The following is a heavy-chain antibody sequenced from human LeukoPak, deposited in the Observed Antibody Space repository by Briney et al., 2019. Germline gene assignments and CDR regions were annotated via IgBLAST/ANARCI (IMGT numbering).Heavy chain of an antibody. CDR1: GGSISSGDYY. CDR3: ARVYCSSTSCRFDY. Sequence: SQTLSLTCTVSGGSISSGDYYWSWIRQPPGKGLKWIGYIYYSGSTYYNPSLKSRVTISVDTSKNQFSLELSSVTAADTAVYYCARVYCSSTSCRFDYWGQGTLVTVSS. V-gene: IGHV4-30-4*08. D-gene: IGHD2-2*01. J-gene: IGHJ4*02. CDR2: IYYSGST.